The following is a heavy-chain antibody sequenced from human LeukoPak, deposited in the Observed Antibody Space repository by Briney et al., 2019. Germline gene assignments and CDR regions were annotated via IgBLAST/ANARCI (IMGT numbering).Heavy chain of an antibody. J-gene: IGHJ4*02. CDR3: TKALTVPVTGTSSY. V-gene: IGHV3-23*01. Sequence: GRSLRLSCEASGFTFSSYAMRWVRQAPGKGLEWVSAISGTGASPYYADSVTGRFTVSRDNSKNTLYLQMNGLLVEDSAIYYCTKALTVPVTGTSSYWGQGALVTVSS. CDR1: GFTFSSYA. CDR2: ISGTGASP. D-gene: IGHD6-19*01.